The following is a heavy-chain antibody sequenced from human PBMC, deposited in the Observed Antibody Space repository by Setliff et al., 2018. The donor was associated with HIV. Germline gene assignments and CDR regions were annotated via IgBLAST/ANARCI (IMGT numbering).Heavy chain of an antibody. CDR3: AREIGDYYDSSGYYPPTDYYYGIDV. V-gene: IGHV1-18*01. Sequence: GASVKVSCKASGYTFTSYEISWVRQAPGQGLEWMGWISAYNGNTNYAQKLQGRVTMTTDTSTSTAYMELRSLRSDDTAVYYCAREIGDYYDSSGYYPPTDYYYGIDVWGQGTTVTAP. CDR1: GYTFTSYE. CDR2: ISAYNGNT. D-gene: IGHD3-22*01. J-gene: IGHJ6*02.